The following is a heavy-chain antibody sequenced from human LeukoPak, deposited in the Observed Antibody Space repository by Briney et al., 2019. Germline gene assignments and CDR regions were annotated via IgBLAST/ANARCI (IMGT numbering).Heavy chain of an antibody. Sequence: ASVKLSCKASGYTFTSYYMHWVRHAPGQGLEWMGIINPSGGSTSYAQKFQGRVTMTRDTSTSTVYMELSSLRSEDTAVYYCARGNGLWAPLSYWGQGTLVTVSS. J-gene: IGHJ4*02. CDR1: GYTFTSYY. D-gene: IGHD3-16*01. CDR2: INPSGGST. CDR3: ARGNGLWAPLSY. V-gene: IGHV1-46*01.